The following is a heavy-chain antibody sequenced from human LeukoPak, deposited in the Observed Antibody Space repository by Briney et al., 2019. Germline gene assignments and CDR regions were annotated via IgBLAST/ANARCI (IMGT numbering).Heavy chain of an antibody. V-gene: IGHV3-66*01. CDR2: IYSGGYT. J-gene: IGHJ4*02. CDR1: GFTVTTNY. D-gene: IGHD1-26*01. Sequence: GGSLRLSCAASGFTVTTNYMTWVRQAPGKGLEWVSIIYSGGYTDYADSVKGRFTISRDNSKNPLDLQMNSLRAEDTAVYYCARRLEYSGSKGVFDYWGQGPLVTVSS. CDR3: ARRLEYSGSKGVFDY.